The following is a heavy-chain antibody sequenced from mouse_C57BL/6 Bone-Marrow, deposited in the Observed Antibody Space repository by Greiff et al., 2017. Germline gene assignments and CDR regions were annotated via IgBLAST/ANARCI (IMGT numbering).Heavy chain of an antibody. CDR3: AREFYYGSSYWYFDV. V-gene: IGHV3-6*01. Sequence: EVKVEESGPGLVKPSQSLSLTCSVTGYSITSGYYWNWIRQFPGNKLEWMGYISYDGSNNYNPSLKNRISITRDTSKNQFFLKLNSVTTEDTATYYCAREFYYGSSYWYFDVWGTGTTVTVSS. CDR2: ISYDGSN. CDR1: GYSITSGYY. D-gene: IGHD1-1*01. J-gene: IGHJ1*03.